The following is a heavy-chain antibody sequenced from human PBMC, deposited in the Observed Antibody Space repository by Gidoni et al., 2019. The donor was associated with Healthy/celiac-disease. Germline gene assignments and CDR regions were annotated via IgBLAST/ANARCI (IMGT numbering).Heavy chain of an antibody. CDR2: IYYSGST. CDR3: ARCIAAAGTEGRYNWFDP. V-gene: IGHV4-39*01. J-gene: IGHJ5*02. D-gene: IGHD6-13*01. CDR1: GGSISRSSYY. Sequence: QLQLQESGPGLVKPSETLSLTCTVSGGSISRSSYYWGWIRQPPGKGLEWIGSIYYSGSTYYNPSLKSRVTISVDTSKNQFSLKLSSVTAADTAVYYCARCIAAAGTEGRYNWFDPWGQGTLVTVSS.